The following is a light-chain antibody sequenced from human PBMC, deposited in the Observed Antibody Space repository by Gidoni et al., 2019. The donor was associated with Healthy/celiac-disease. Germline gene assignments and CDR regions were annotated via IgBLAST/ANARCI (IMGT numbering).Light chain of an antibody. CDR2: GAS. CDR1: QSVSSSY. Sequence: EIVLTPSPGTLSLSPGERATLSCRASQSVSSSYLAWYQQKPGQAPRLLIYGASSRATGIPDRFSGSGSGTDFTLTISRLEPEDFAVYYCQQYGSSRTFGQGTKVKSN. J-gene: IGKJ1*01. V-gene: IGKV3-20*01. CDR3: QQYGSSRT.